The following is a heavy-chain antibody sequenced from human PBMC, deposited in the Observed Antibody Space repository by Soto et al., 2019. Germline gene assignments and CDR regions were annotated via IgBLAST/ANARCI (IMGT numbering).Heavy chain of an antibody. D-gene: IGHD5-12*01. V-gene: IGHV1-46*01. CDR1: GYTFTTYH. CDR3: ARAPVDISMATNFDY. Sequence: QVQLVQSGAEVKKPGASVKVSCKASGYTFTTYHMHWVRQAPGQGLEWMGIINPSGDNTNYAQKFLGRVTMTRDTSTSTVYMELSSLRSEDKAVYYCARAPVDISMATNFDYWGQGTLVTVSS. CDR2: INPSGDNT. J-gene: IGHJ4*02.